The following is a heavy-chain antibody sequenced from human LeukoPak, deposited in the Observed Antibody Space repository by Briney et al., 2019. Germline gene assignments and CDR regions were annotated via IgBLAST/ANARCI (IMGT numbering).Heavy chain of an antibody. V-gene: IGHV3-23*01. D-gene: IGHD5-18*01. CDR3: VKEERGYSYGDY. CDR1: GFTFNNCA. Sequence: RGSLRLSCAASGFTFNNCAMSWVRQPPGEGVEWVSAVTDDGTTTYYADSVKGRFTISRDNSKNTVYLQMNYLTADDTARYYCVKEERGYSYGDYWGQGTLVTVSS. J-gene: IGHJ4*02. CDR2: VTDDGTTT.